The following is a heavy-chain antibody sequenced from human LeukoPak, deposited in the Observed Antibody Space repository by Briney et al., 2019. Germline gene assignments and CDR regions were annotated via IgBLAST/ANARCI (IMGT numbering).Heavy chain of an antibody. Sequence: KASETPSLTCTVSGGSISSSSFYWAWIRQPPGKGLEWIASINYSGTTYYNPSLKSRVSISVDTSKNQFSLKLSSVTAADTVVYYCARRGAGLNWFDPWGQGTLVTVSS. J-gene: IGHJ5*02. D-gene: IGHD3-10*01. CDR2: INYSGTT. CDR1: GGSISSSSFY. CDR3: ARRGAGLNWFDP. V-gene: IGHV4-39*01.